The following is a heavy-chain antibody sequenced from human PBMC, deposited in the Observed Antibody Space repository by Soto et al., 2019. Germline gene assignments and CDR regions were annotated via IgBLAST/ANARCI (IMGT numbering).Heavy chain of an antibody. CDR2: IYYSGST. V-gene: IGHV4-59*08. J-gene: IGHJ4*02. Sequence: SETLSLTCTVSGGSISIYYWSWIRQPPGKGLEWIGYIYYSGSTNYNPSLKSRVTISVDTSKNQFSLKLSSVTAADTAVYYCARRWGDYFDYWGQGTLVTVS. CDR3: ARRWGDYFDY. D-gene: IGHD3-16*01. CDR1: GGSISIYY.